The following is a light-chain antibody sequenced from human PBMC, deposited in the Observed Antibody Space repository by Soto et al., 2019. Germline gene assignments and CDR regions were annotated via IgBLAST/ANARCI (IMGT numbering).Light chain of an antibody. CDR2: DVS. CDR1: SSDVGGYNY. CDR3: CSYAGNYII. J-gene: IGLJ2*01. Sequence: QSALTQPPSVSGSPGQSVAISCTGTSSDVGGYNYVSWYQQHPGKAPKVMIYDVSGRPSGVPDRFSGSKSGNTASLTISGLLAEEEADYYCCSYAGNYIIFGGGTKLTVL. V-gene: IGLV2-11*01.